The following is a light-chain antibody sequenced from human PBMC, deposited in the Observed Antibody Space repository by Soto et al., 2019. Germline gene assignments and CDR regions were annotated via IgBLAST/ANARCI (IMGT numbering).Light chain of an antibody. CDR2: KAS. J-gene: IGKJ1*01. V-gene: IGKV1-5*03. Sequence: DIKMNQSPSTLSGSVGDRVTITCRASQTISSWLAWYQQKPGKAPKLLIYKASTLKSGVPSRFSGSGSGTEFTLTISSLQPDDFATYYCQHYNSYSEAFGQGTMV. CDR1: QTISSW. CDR3: QHYNSYSEA.